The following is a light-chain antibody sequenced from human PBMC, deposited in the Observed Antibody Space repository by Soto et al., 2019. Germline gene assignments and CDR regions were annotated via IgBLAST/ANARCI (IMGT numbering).Light chain of an antibody. CDR3: QQYNKWPLT. Sequence: EIVMTQSPATLSVSPGERATLSCRASQSVSIDLAWYQQTPGQAPRLLIYGASTRAPGLPVRFRGRASGTAFTLTISSLQSEDFTVYYRQQYNKWPLTFGQGTKVDIK. V-gene: IGKV3-15*01. J-gene: IGKJ1*01. CDR2: GAS. CDR1: QSVSID.